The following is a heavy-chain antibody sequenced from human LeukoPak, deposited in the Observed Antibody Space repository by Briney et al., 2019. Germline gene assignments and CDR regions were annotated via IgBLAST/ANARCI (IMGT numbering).Heavy chain of an antibody. CDR1: GFTFTTYS. Sequence: GGSLRLSCEASGFTFTTYSMTWVRQAPGKGLEWVSIISSGSSAIFSADALKGRFTISRDDAKNLLYLDMNSLRAEDTAVYYCAKGVMYYYGSGSYPSYWGQGTLVTVSS. D-gene: IGHD3-10*01. CDR2: ISSGSSAI. CDR3: AKGVMYYYGSGSYPSY. J-gene: IGHJ4*02. V-gene: IGHV3-21*01.